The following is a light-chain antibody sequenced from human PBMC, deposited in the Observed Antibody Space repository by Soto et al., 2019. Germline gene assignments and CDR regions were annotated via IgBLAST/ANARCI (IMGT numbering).Light chain of an antibody. CDR3: SSYTSSSTYV. J-gene: IGLJ1*01. V-gene: IGLV2-14*01. Sequence: QSVLTQPASVSGSPGQSITISCTGTSSDAGGYNYVSWYQQHPGKAPKLMIYDVSNRPSGVSNRFSGSKSGNTASLTISGLQAEDEAGYYYSSYTSSSTYVFGTGNKVT. CDR2: DVS. CDR1: SSDAGGYNY.